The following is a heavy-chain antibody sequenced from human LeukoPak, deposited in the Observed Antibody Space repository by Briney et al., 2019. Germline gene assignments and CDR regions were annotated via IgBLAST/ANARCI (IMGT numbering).Heavy chain of an antibody. CDR1: GFIFNDYA. Sequence: GGSLRLPCAVSGFIFNDYALHWVRQVPGKGLEWLSFSGWTGIGTDYGDSVKGRFTISRDDSKNSLYLQMHSLRSEDSALYYCVRSRAASLGYFDSWGQGTLVTVSS. D-gene: IGHD7-27*01. V-gene: IGHV3-43D*03. CDR3: VRSRAASLGYFDS. J-gene: IGHJ4*02. CDR2: SGWTGIGT.